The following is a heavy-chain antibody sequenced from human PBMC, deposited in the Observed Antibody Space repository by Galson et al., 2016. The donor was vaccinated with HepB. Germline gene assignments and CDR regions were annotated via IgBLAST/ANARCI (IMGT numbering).Heavy chain of an antibody. J-gene: IGHJ4*02. Sequence: SETLSLTCTVSGGSINSDSYYWGWIRQPPGKGLEWIGNIYYTGTTYYNPSLKSRVTMSADRSKNHFSLKLTSVTAADTAVYYCARPHSYSNYASDYWGQGNLVTVSS. CDR3: ARPHSYSNYASDY. D-gene: IGHD4-11*01. CDR1: GGSINSDSYY. CDR2: IYYTGTT. V-gene: IGHV4-39*02.